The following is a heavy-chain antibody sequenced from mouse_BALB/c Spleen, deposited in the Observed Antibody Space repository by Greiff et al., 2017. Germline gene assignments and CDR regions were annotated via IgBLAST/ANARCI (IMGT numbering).Heavy chain of an antibody. D-gene: IGHD1-1*01. Sequence: DVMLVESGGGLVKPGGSLKLSCAASGFTISSYAMSWVRQTPEKRLEWVASISSGGSTYYPDSVKGRFTISRDNARNILYLQMSSLRSEDTAMSYCARGGYTTVVALYWYFDVWGAGTTVTVSS. CDR2: ISSGGST. CDR1: GFTISSYA. J-gene: IGHJ1*01. V-gene: IGHV5-6-5*01. CDR3: ARGGYTTVVALYWYFDV.